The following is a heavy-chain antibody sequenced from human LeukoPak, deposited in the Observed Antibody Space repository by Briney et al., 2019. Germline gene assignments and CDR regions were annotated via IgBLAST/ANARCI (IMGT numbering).Heavy chain of an antibody. CDR1: GFTFSSYG. CDR2: IWYDGSNK. Sequence: GGSLRLSCAASGFTFSSYGMHWVRQAPGKGLEWVAVIWYDGSNKYYADSVKGRFTISRDNSKNTLYLQMNSLRAEDTAVYYCARTPELTGIFDYWGQGTLVTVSS. J-gene: IGHJ4*02. V-gene: IGHV3-33*01. CDR3: ARTPELTGIFDY. D-gene: IGHD1-20*01.